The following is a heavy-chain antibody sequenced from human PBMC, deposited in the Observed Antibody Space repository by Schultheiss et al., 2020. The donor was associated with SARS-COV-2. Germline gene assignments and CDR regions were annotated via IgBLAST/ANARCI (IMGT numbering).Heavy chain of an antibody. Sequence: SETLSLTCAVYGGSFSGYYWSWIRQPPGKGLEWIGSIYYSGSTNYNPSLKSRVTISVDTSKNQFSLKLSSVTAADTAVYYCARDGDLRAFDYWGQGTLVTVSS. J-gene: IGHJ4*02. CDR2: IYYSGST. CDR1: GGSFSGYY. V-gene: IGHV4-34*01. D-gene: IGHD7-27*01. CDR3: ARDGDLRAFDY.